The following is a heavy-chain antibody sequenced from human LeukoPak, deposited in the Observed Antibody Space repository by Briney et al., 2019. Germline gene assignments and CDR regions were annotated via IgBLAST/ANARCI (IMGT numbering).Heavy chain of an antibody. J-gene: IGHJ4*02. CDR3: ARLKGSTSVFDY. V-gene: IGHV3-7*03. D-gene: IGHD2-2*01. CDR1: GFTFSSHW. CDR2: IIPEGSDK. Sequence: QPGGSLRLSCVASGFTFSSHWMTWVRQAPGKGLEWVGNIIPEGSDKFYVDSVKGRFTMSRDNARNSLYLQLGSLRAEDTAVYYCARLKGSTSVFDYWGQGTLVTV.